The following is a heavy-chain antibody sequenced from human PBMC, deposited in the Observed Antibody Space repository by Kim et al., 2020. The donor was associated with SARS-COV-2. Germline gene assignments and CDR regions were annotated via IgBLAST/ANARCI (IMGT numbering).Heavy chain of an antibody. D-gene: IGHD3-3*01. Sequence: GGSLRLSCAASGFTFSSYAMSWVRQAPGKGLEWIAAISGSGGSTYYADFVKGRFTCSRDNSKNTLYLQMNSLRAEDTAVYYCGKERRAYDGLDYWGQGTLVTVSS. CDR2: ISGSGGST. CDR1: GFTFSSYA. CDR3: GKERRAYDGLDY. V-gene: IGHV3-23*01. J-gene: IGHJ4*02.